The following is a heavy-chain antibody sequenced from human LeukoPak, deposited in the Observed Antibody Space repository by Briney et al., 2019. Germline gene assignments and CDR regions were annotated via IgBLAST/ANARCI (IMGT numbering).Heavy chain of an antibody. Sequence: GGSLRLSCVASGFTFNTYWMSWVRQAPGRGLEWVANIQRDGSDKYYADSVMGRFTISRDNAKNSLFLQMNSLRADDTAVYYCARGRLLLWFDPWGQGTLVTVSS. V-gene: IGHV3-7*02. CDR1: GFTFNTYW. D-gene: IGHD1-26*01. J-gene: IGHJ5*02. CDR3: ARGRLLLWFDP. CDR2: IQRDGSDK.